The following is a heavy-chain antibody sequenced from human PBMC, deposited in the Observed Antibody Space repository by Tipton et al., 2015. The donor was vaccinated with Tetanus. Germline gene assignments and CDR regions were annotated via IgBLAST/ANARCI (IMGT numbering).Heavy chain of an antibody. CDR3: ARDTVRQQVGGAQWYYLGMDV. V-gene: IGHV3-11*01. J-gene: IGHJ6*02. D-gene: IGHD6-13*01. Sequence: SLRLSCAASGFSFSDSYMSWIRQAPGKGLEWVSYISGSGNTIYSAESVKGRLTTSRDNAKNSLYLQMNSVRVEDTAVYYCARDTVRQQVGGAQWYYLGMDVWGQGTTVTVSS. CDR1: GFSFSDSY. CDR2: ISGSGNTI.